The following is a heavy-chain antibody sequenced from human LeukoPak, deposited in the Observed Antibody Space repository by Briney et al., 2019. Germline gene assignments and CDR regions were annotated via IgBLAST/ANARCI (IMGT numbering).Heavy chain of an antibody. CDR1: GGSISSSNW. J-gene: IGHJ4*02. D-gene: IGHD4-17*01. CDR2: IHHSGST. V-gene: IGHV4-4*02. CDR3: ARKEYGDHRRFDY. Sequence: SETLSLTCAVSGGSISSSNWWSWVRQPPGKGLEWIGEIHHSGSTNYNPSVKSRITISVDKSKNQFSLKLSSVTAADTAVYYCARKEYGDHRRFDYWGQGALVTVSS.